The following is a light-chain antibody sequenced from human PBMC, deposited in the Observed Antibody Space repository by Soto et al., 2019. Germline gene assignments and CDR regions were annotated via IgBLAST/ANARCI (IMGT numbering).Light chain of an antibody. CDR1: SSDVGSYNL. CDR3: CSFVRSSTLV. V-gene: IGLV2-23*01. J-gene: IGLJ2*01. Sequence: QSALTQPASVSGSPGQSITISCTGTSSDVGSYNLVSWYQQHPGKAPKLMIYEGSKRPSGVSNRFSGSKSGNTASLTISGLQAEDEADYYCCSFVRSSTLVFGGGTKLTVL. CDR2: EGS.